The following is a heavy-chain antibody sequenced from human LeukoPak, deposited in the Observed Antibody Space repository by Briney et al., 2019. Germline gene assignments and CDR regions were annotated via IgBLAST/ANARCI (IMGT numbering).Heavy chain of an antibody. CDR3: ARVAYGSLDY. D-gene: IGHD1-26*01. CDR2: IYYSGST. V-gene: IGHV4-31*03. J-gene: IGHJ4*02. CDR1: GGSISSGGYY. Sequence: SQPLSLPCTVSGGSISSGGYYWSWIRQHPGKGLEWFGYIYYSGSTYYNPSLKSRVTISVDTSKNQFSLKLSSVTAADTAVYYCARVAYGSLDYWGQGTLVTVSS.